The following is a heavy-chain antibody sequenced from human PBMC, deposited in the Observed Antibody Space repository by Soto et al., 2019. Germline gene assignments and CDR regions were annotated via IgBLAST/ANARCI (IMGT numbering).Heavy chain of an antibody. CDR3: ARDQGYSSAWCVP. J-gene: IGHJ5*02. Sequence: EVRLVESGGGFVQPGGSLRLSCAASGFTFSSYWMHWVRQAPGKGLVWVSRINSDGSSTSYADSVRGGFTISRDNGKNTLDLRMASLRAEGTVVYYCARDQGYSSAWCVPWGQGTLVSVSS. CDR2: INSDGSST. V-gene: IGHV3-74*01. D-gene: IGHD6-19*01. CDR1: GFTFSSYW.